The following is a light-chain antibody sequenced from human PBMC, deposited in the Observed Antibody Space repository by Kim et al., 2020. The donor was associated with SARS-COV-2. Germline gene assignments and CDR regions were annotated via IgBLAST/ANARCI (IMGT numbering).Light chain of an antibody. J-gene: IGLJ1*01. CDR1: SSDVGGYNY. V-gene: IGLV2-11*01. Sequence: GQSVTTSCTGTSSDVGGYNYVSWYQQHPGKAPKLMIYDVSKRPSGVPDRFSGSKSGNTASLTISGLQAEDEADYYCCSYAGSYNYVFGTGTKVTVL. CDR3: CSYAGSYNYV. CDR2: DVS.